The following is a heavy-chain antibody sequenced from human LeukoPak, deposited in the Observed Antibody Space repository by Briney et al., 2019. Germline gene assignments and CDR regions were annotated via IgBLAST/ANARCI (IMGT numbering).Heavy chain of an antibody. D-gene: IGHD6-19*01. CDR1: GFTFSSYA. CDR2: ISGSGGST. J-gene: IGHJ3*02. V-gene: IGHV3-23*01. CDR3: ARPLEGLQWLAPSQAFEI. Sequence: GGSLRLSCAASGFTFSSYAMNWVRQAPGKGLEWVSVISGSGGSTYYADSVKGRFTISRDNSKNTVYLQMNSLRSDDTAVYYCARPLEGLQWLAPSQAFEIWGQGTMVTVSS.